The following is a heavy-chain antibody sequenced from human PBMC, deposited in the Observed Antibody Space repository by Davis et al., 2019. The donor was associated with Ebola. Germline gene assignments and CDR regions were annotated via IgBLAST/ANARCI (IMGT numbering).Heavy chain of an antibody. J-gene: IGHJ2*01. Sequence: GESLKISCAASGFTFDDYGMSWVRQAPGKGLEWVSGINWNGGSTGYAGSVKGRFTISRDNAKNSLYLQMNSLRAEDTAVYYCAKGENAEVWGRGTLVTVSS. CDR2: INWNGGST. D-gene: IGHD1-26*01. V-gene: IGHV3-20*04. CDR1: GFTFDDYG. CDR3: AKGENAEV.